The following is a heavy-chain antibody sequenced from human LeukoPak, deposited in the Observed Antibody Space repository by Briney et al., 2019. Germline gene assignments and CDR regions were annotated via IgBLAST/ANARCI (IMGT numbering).Heavy chain of an antibody. V-gene: IGHV3-30-3*01. CDR1: GFTFSSYA. CDR2: ISYDGSNK. Sequence: GGSLRLSCAASGFTFSSYAMHWVRQAPGKGLEWVAVISYDGSNKYYADSVKGRFTISRDNSKNTLYLQMNSLRAEDTAVYYCARGLIVGATFFDYWGQGTLVTVSS. J-gene: IGHJ4*02. D-gene: IGHD1-26*01. CDR3: ARGLIVGATFFDY.